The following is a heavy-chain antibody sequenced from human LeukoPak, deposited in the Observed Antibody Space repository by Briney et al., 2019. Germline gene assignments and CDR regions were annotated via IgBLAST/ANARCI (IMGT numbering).Heavy chain of an antibody. J-gene: IGHJ4*02. Sequence: PPETPSLTCILPVGSITISSYYCGWIRHPPGNGLEWIGEINHSGSTNYNPSLKSRVTISVDTSKHQFSLKLSSVTAADTAVYYCARGKRVGSYDYWGQGTLVTVSS. CDR3: ARGKRVGSYDY. D-gene: IGHD1-26*01. CDR2: INHSGST. V-gene: IGHV4-39*07. CDR1: VGSITISSYY.